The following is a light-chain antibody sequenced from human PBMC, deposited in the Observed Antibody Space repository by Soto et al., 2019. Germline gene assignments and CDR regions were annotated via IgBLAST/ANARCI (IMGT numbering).Light chain of an antibody. Sequence: EIVLTQSPGTLSLSPGERATLSCGASQSVSSSYLAWYQQTPGQAPRILIYGASSRATGIPDRFGGSWSRTVFILTISRLEPEYAALYYYQQYGSSPTFGGGTKVDIK. CDR2: GAS. CDR1: QSVSSSY. CDR3: QQYGSSPT. V-gene: IGKV3-20*01. J-gene: IGKJ4*01.